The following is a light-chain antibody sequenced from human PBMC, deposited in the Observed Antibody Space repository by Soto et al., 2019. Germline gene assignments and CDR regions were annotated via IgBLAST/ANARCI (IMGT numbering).Light chain of an antibody. J-gene: IGKJ1*01. V-gene: IGKV3D-20*02. CDR2: GAS. CDR3: HQRKSWPRT. Sequence: EIVLTPSPATLSLSPGERANLSCRASQSVTSNYLAWFQQKPGQAPRLLIYGASTRATGIPARFSGSGSGTDFTLTISSLEPEDFAVYYCHQRKSWPRTFGQGTKVDIK. CDR1: QSVTSNY.